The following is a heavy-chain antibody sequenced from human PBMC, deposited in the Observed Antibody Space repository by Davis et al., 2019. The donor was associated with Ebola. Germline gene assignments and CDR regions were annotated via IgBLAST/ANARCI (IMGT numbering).Heavy chain of an antibody. V-gene: IGHV3-21*01. CDR1: GFTFSSYS. D-gene: IGHD6-6*01. Sequence: GESLKISCAASGFTFSSYSMSWVRQAPGKGLEWVSYISSSSSHIYYADSVKGRFTISRDNAKNSLYLQMNSLRAEDTAVYYCASSSIAARPGYYYGMDVWGQGTTVTVSS. J-gene: IGHJ6*02. CDR3: ASSSIAARPGYYYGMDV. CDR2: ISSSSSHI.